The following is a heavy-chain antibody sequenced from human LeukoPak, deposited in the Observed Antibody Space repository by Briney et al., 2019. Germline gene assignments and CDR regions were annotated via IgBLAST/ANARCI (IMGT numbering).Heavy chain of an antibody. V-gene: IGHV4-30-2*01. Sequence: TLSLTCDVSGGSISSGLYSWSWIRQPLGKGLEWIVYIYHTGSTYYNPSLKSRVTISVDTSKNQFSLRLSSVTAADTAVYYCARLQYCSGTSCYWFDPWGQGTLVTVSS. CDR1: GGSISSGLYS. CDR2: IYHTGST. J-gene: IGHJ5*02. D-gene: IGHD2-2*01. CDR3: ARLQYCSGTSCYWFDP.